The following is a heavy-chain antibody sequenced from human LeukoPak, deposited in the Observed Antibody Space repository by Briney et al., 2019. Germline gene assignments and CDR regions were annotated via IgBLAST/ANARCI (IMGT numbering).Heavy chain of an antibody. D-gene: IGHD3-16*01. CDR2: IWYDGSNK. CDR3: AKFGGVVGNDTFDI. J-gene: IGHJ3*02. V-gene: IGHV3-33*06. Sequence: GGSLRLSCAASGFTFSRYGMHWVRQAPGKGLEWVAVIWYDGSNKYYADSVKGRFTISRDNSKNTLYLQMNSLRAEDTAVYYCAKFGGVVGNDTFDIWGQGTMVTVSS. CDR1: GFTFSRYG.